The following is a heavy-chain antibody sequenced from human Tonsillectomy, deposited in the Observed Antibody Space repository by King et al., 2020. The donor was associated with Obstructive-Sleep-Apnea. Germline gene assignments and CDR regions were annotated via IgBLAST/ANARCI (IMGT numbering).Heavy chain of an antibody. CDR1: GFTFSSYS. CDR2: ISSSSIYI. Sequence: VQLVESGGGLVKPGGSLRLSCAASGFTFSSYSMNWVRQAPGKGLEWVSSISSSSIYIYYADSVKGRFTTSRDNAQNSLYLQMNSRRAEDTAVYYCAGGEGVITASYYYGMDVWGQGTTVTVSS. CDR3: AGGEGVITASYYYGMDV. V-gene: IGHV3-21*01. J-gene: IGHJ6*02. D-gene: IGHD3-22*01.